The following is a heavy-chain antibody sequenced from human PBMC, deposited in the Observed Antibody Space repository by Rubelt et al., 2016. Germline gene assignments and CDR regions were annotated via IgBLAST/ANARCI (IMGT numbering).Heavy chain of an antibody. D-gene: IGHD5-24*01. CDR1: GFTFSNYS. CDR2: ISSSRSYI. Sequence: EVQLVESGGGLVKPGGSLRLSCAASGFTFSNYSMNWVRQAPGKGLEWVSSISSSRSYIYYAVSVMGRFGLSRDNAKDSLYLQLKSRQAEETAVYYGARVRMATYDAFDIWGQGTMVTVSS. CDR3: ARVRMATYDAFDI. V-gene: IGHV3-21*01. J-gene: IGHJ3*02.